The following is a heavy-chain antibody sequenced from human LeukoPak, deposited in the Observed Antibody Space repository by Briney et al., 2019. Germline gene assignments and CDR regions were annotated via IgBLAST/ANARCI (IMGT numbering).Heavy chain of an antibody. CDR1: GFTVSSNY. V-gene: IGHV3-66*01. Sequence: HPGGSLRLSCAASGFTVSSNYMSWVRQAPGKGLEWVSVIYSGGSTYYADSVKGRFTFSRDNSKSTLYLQMNSLRAEDTAVYYCARNGGYDYFDYWGQGTLVTVSS. CDR3: ARNGGYDYFDY. D-gene: IGHD5-12*01. J-gene: IGHJ4*02. CDR2: IYSGGST.